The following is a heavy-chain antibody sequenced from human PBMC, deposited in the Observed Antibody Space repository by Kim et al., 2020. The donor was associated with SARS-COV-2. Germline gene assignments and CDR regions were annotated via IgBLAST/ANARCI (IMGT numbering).Heavy chain of an antibody. D-gene: IGHD3-16*01. Sequence: GGSLRLSCAASGFTFSTYAMSWVRQAPGKGLEWVSVIYTGGSKTHYIDSVKGRFSISRDNSKSTLYLEMNSLRADDTAVYYCAKAKGGPRPFFYYYGLDVWGKGTTVTVPS. V-gene: IGHV3-23*03. CDR1: GFTFSTYA. CDR3: AKAKGGPRPFFYYYGLDV. J-gene: IGHJ6*04. CDR2: IYTGGSKT.